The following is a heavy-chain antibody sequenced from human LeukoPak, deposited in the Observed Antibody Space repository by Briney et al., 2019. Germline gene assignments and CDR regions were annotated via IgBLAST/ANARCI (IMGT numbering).Heavy chain of an antibody. V-gene: IGHV4-59*01. CDR3: ARDSRHPYYYGLDV. CDR1: GGSIRTYY. Sequence: SETLSHTCTVSGGSIRTYYWHWVRQPPGKGLEWIGYVYHTGGTKYNPSLKSRVTISLDTPKNQFSLKLSSVTAADTAVYYCARDSRHPYYYGLDVWGQGTTVIVSS. J-gene: IGHJ6*02. CDR2: VYHTGGT.